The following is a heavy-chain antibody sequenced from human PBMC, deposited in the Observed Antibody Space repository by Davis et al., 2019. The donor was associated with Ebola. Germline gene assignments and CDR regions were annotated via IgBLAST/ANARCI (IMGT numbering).Heavy chain of an antibody. CDR1: GGSISSNNYY. J-gene: IGHJ6*02. Sequence: MPSETLSLTCSVSGGSISSNNYYWGWIRQPPGKGLEWIGSIYYSGSTYYNPSLKSRVTISVDTSKNQFSLKLSSVTAADTAVYYCARDPPSEWLYYYYGMDVWGQGTTVTVSS. D-gene: IGHD3-3*01. CDR3: ARDPPSEWLYYYYGMDV. V-gene: IGHV4-39*02. CDR2: IYYSGST.